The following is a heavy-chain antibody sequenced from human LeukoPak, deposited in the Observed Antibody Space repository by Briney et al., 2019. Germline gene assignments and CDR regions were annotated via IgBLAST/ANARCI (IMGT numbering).Heavy chain of an antibody. CDR1: GFTFSSYG. J-gene: IGHJ4*02. V-gene: IGHV3-33*01. CDR3: ARDYGGLITFGGVLYYFDY. Sequence: PGRSLRLSCAASGFTFSSYGMHWVRQAPGKGLEWGAVIWYDGSNKYYADSVKGRFTISRDNSKNTLYLQMNSLRAEDTAVYYCARDYGGLITFGGVLYYFDYWGQGTLVTVSS. D-gene: IGHD3-16*01. CDR2: IWYDGSNK.